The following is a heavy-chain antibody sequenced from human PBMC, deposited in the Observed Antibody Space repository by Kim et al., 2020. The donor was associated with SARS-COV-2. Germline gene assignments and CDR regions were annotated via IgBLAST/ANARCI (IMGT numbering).Heavy chain of an antibody. D-gene: IGHD2-8*02. J-gene: IGHJ4*02. Sequence: SVKVSCKASGCTFSSYAISWVRQAPGQGLEWMGGIIPIFGTANYAQKFQGRVTITADESTSTAYMELSSLRSEDTAVYYCARATHSLLINGGTGEAVPESYFDYWGQGTLGTVSS. CDR1: GCTFSSYA. CDR2: IIPIFGTA. V-gene: IGHV1-69*13. CDR3: ARATHSLLINGGTGEAVPESYFDY.